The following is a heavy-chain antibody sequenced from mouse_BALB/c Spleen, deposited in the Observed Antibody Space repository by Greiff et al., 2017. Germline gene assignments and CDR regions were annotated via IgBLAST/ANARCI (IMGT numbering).Heavy chain of an antibody. CDR2: INSNGGST. D-gene: IGHD2-1*01. V-gene: IGHV5-6-3*01. CDR1: GFTFSSYG. CDR3: ARERGNYDY. J-gene: IGHJ2*01. Sequence: EVKLMESGGGLVQPGGSLKLSCAASGFTFSSYGMSWVRQTPDKRLELVATINSNGGSTYYPDSVKGRFTISRDNAKNTLYLQMSSLKSEDTAMYYCARERGNYDYWGQGTTLTVSS.